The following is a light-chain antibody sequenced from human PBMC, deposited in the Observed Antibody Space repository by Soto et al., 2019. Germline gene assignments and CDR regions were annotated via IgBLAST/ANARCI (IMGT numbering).Light chain of an antibody. CDR1: QSVSSSY. CDR2: GAS. Sequence: EVVWSKSRGTLSLSPGERATLSCRASQSVSSSYLAWYQQKPGQAPRLLIYGASSGATGIPDRFSGSGSGTDFTLTISRLEPEDFAVYYCQQYGSSPETFGQGTKVDI. J-gene: IGKJ1*01. V-gene: IGKV3-20*01. CDR3: QQYGSSPET.